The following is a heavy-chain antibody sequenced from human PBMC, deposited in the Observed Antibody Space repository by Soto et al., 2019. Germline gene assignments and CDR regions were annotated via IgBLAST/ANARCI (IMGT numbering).Heavy chain of an antibody. CDR3: ARVFLSSWYRFDY. CDR2: ISSSGSAI. Sequence: EVQLVASGGGLVQPGGSLRLSCAASGFTFRSYNMSWVRQAPGKGLEWVSYISSSGSAIYYADSVKGRFTISRDNAKNSLSLQMNSLRDEDTAVYYCARVFLSSWYRFDYWGQGTLVTVS. V-gene: IGHV3-48*02. J-gene: IGHJ4*02. CDR1: GFTFRSYN. D-gene: IGHD6-13*01.